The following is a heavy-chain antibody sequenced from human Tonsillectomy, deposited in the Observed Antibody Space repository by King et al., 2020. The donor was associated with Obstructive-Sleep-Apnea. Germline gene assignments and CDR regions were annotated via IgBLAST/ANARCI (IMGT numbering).Heavy chain of an antibody. CDR2: INQDGSQK. CDR1: GFSFSSEW. V-gene: IGHV3-7*01. CDR3: AVGAL. D-gene: IGHD4/OR15-4a*01. Sequence: VQLVESGGGLVQPGGSLRLSCAASGFSFSSEWMSWVRQAPGEGLEWVANINQDGSQKDYVDSVKGRCTISRDNAKNSLYLEMSGLRAEDTATYYCAVGALWGQGTLVTVSS. J-gene: IGHJ4*02.